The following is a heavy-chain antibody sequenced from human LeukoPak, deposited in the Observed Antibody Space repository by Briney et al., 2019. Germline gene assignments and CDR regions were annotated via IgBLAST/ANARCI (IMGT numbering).Heavy chain of an antibody. V-gene: IGHV4-39*01. Sequence: PSETLSLTCTVSDESISNSSYYWGWIRQSPGKGLEWIGTIHPHGTMFYNPSLDSRVTISVDKSKRLFSLKLRSVTAADTAVYHCSRGWDACKLGNYWGQGSLVTVSS. CDR1: DESISNSSYY. D-gene: IGHD1-26*01. J-gene: IGHJ4*02. CDR3: SRGWDACKLGNY. CDR2: IHPHGTM.